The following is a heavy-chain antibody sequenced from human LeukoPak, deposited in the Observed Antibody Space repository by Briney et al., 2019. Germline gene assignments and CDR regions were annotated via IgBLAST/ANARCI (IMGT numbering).Heavy chain of an antibody. CDR3: ARVRGYSYGPYSYYYYGMDV. V-gene: IGHV3-7*03. D-gene: IGHD5-18*01. J-gene: IGHJ6*04. CDR1: GFTLSRYW. CDR2: IKQDGSEK. Sequence: PGGSLRLSCAAPGFTLSRYWMSWVRQAPGKGLEWVANIKQDGSEKYYVDTVKGRYTISRDNAKNSLYLQMNSLRAEDTAVYYCARVRGYSYGPYSYYYYGMDVWGKGTTVTVSS.